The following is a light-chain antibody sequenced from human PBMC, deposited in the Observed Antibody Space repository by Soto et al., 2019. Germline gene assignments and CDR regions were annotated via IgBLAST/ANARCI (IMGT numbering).Light chain of an antibody. V-gene: IGKV3-15*01. J-gene: IGKJ5*01. Sequence: IVLPQTPGTLSLSPGERVTLSCRASQSVSSNLAWYQQKPGQAPRLLIYGASTRATGIPARFSGSGSGTEFTLTISSLQSEDFAVYYCQQYNNWPPITFGQGTRLETK. CDR1: QSVSSN. CDR2: GAS. CDR3: QQYNNWPPIT.